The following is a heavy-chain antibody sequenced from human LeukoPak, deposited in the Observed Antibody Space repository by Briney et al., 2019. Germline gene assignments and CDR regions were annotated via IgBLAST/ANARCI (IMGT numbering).Heavy chain of an antibody. Sequence: PGAPLRLSCMVSGISLINYAMTGVRQPPGKGLEWVSYISERGGSTTYADSVKGRFTISRDTSLNPLYLQMSSLRAEDTAVYFCAKRGIVIRGILVIGYHQGAYHYDYWGQGVLVTVSS. D-gene: IGHD3-10*01. CDR3: AKRGIVIRGILVIGYHQGAYHYDY. J-gene: IGHJ4*02. CDR1: GISLINYA. V-gene: IGHV3-23*01. CDR2: ISERGGST.